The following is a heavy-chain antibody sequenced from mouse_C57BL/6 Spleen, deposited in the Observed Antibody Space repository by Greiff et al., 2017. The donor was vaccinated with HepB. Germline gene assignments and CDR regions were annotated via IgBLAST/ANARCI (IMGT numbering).Heavy chain of an antibody. Sequence: QVQLKESGPELVKPGASVKISCKASGYAFSSSWMNWVKQRPGKGLEWMGRIYPGDGDTNYNGKFKGKATLTEDKNSSTAYMQLSSLTSEDSAVYFCASRGYDGPWFAYWGQGTLVTVSA. CDR2: IYPGDGDT. J-gene: IGHJ3*01. V-gene: IGHV1-82*01. CDR3: ASRGYDGPWFAY. CDR1: GYAFSSSW. D-gene: IGHD2-2*01.